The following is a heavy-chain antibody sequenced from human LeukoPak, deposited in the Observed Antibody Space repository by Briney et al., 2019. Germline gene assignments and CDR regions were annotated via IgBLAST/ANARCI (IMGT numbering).Heavy chain of an antibody. J-gene: IGHJ5*02. D-gene: IGHD2-15*01. CDR1: GGTFSSYA. CDR2: IIPIFGTA. V-gene: IGHV1-69*05. CDR3: ARVRNCSGGSCYRNNWFDP. Sequence: SVKVSCKASGGTFSSYAISWVRQAPGQGLEWMGGIIPIFGTANYAQKFQGRVTMTRDMSTSTVYMELSSLRSEDTAVYYCARVRNCSGGSCYRNNWFDPWGQGTLVTVSS.